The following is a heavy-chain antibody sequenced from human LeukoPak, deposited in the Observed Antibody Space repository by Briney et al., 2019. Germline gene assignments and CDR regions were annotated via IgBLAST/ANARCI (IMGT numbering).Heavy chain of an antibody. V-gene: IGHV3-23*01. Sequence: GGSLRLSCAASGFTFSSYAMSWVRQAPGKGLEWVSAISGSGGSTYYADSVKGRFTISGDNSKNTLYLQMNSLRAEDTAVYYCAKPSQGSSGWSSPSEFDYWGQGTLVTVSS. J-gene: IGHJ4*02. CDR3: AKPSQGSSGWSSPSEFDY. CDR1: GFTFSSYA. CDR2: ISGSGGST. D-gene: IGHD6-19*01.